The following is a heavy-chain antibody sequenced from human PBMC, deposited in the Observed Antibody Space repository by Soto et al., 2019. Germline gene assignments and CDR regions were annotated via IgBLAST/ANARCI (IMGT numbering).Heavy chain of an antibody. CDR2: IWYDGSNK. V-gene: IGHV3-33*01. Sequence: GGSMRLSCAASGFTFSSYGMHWVRQAPGKGLEWVAVIWYDGSNKYYADSVKGRFTISRDNSKNTLYLQMNSLRAEDTAVYYCAREPYGSGSYYTFDYWGQGALVTVSS. D-gene: IGHD3-10*01. CDR3: AREPYGSGSYYTFDY. J-gene: IGHJ4*02. CDR1: GFTFSSYG.